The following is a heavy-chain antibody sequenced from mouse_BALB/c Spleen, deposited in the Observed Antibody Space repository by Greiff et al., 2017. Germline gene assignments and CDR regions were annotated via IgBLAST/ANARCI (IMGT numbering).Heavy chain of an antibody. CDR3: AIYYDDEGWFAY. Sequence: QVQLQQSGAELVRPGSSVTISCKASGYAFSSYWMNWVKQRPGQGLEWIGQIYPGDGATNYNGKFKGQTTLTADKSSSTAYMQLSSLTSEDSAVYFCAIYYDDEGWFAYWGQGTLVTVSA. D-gene: IGHD2-4*01. CDR1: GYAFSSYW. V-gene: IGHV1-80*01. J-gene: IGHJ3*01. CDR2: IYPGDGAT.